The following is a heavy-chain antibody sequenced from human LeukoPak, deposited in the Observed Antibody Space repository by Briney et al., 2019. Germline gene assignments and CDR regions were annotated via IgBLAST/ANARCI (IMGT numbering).Heavy chain of an antibody. CDR1: GFTFSSYG. V-gene: IGHV3-23*01. D-gene: IGHD3-10*01. CDR2: ISGGGGST. CDR3: AKVPYYYGSGSSTSWFDP. Sequence: GGSLRLSCAASGFTFSSYGMSWVRQAPGKGLEWVSAISGGGGSTYYADSVKGRFTISRDNSKNTLYLQMNSLRAEDTAVYYCAKVPYYYGSGSSTSWFDPWGQGTLVAVSS. J-gene: IGHJ5*02.